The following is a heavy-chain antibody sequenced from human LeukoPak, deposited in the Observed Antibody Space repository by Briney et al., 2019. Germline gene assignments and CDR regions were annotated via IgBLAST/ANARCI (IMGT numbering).Heavy chain of an antibody. CDR3: AGTMVRGVMLGY. V-gene: IGHV4-59*01. CDR2: IYYSGST. Sequence: SETLSLTCTVSGGFISSYYWSWIRQPPGKGLEWIGYIYYSGSTNYNPSLKSRVTISVDTSKNQFSLKLSSVTAADTAVYYCAGTMVRGVMLGYWGQGTLVTVSS. D-gene: IGHD3-10*01. CDR1: GGFISSYY. J-gene: IGHJ4*02.